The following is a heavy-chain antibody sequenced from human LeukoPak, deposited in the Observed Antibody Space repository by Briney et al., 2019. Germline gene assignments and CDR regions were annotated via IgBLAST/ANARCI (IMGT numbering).Heavy chain of an antibody. CDR3: ARVLRDYDSRAYDAFDI. CDR2: ISYDGSDK. D-gene: IGHD3-22*01. J-gene: IGHJ3*02. V-gene: IGHV3-30*03. CDR1: GFTISTYG. Sequence: GGPLRLSCAASGFTISTYGMHWVRQAPGKGLEGVALISYDGSDKYYADSVKGRFTISRDNSKNTLYLQMNSLRAEDTAVYYCARVLRDYDSRAYDAFDIWGQGTMVTVSS.